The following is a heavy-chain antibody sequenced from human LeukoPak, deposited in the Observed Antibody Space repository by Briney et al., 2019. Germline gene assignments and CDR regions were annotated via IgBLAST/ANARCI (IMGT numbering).Heavy chain of an antibody. CDR2: ISGSGGST. J-gene: IGHJ4*02. Sequence: PGGSLRLSCAASGLTFSSYAMSWVRQAPGKGLEWVSAISGSGGSTYYADSVKGRFTISRDNSKNTLYLQMNSLRAEDTAVYYCAKDGIVVVPAARWLIYYFDYWGQGTLVTVSS. V-gene: IGHV3-23*01. CDR1: GLTFSSYA. CDR3: AKDGIVVVPAARWLIYYFDY. D-gene: IGHD2-2*01.